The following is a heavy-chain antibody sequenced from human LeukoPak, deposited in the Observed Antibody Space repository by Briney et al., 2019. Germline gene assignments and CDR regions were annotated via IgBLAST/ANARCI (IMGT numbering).Heavy chain of an antibody. V-gene: IGHV3-74*01. D-gene: IGHD1-26*01. Sequence: GGSLRLSCAASGRYWMHWVRQAPGKGLVWVSHINSDGSWTSYADSVKGRFTISKDNAKNTVYLQMNSLRAEDTAVYYCARRVGGGAPYYFDYWGQGTLVTVSS. CDR2: INSDGSWT. CDR3: ARRVGGGAPYYFDY. CDR1: GRYW. J-gene: IGHJ4*02.